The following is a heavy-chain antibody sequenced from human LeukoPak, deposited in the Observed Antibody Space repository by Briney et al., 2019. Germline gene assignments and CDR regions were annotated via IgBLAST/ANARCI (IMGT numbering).Heavy chain of an antibody. J-gene: IGHJ3*02. Sequence: SETLSLTCTVSGGSVSSSRYYWGWIRQPPGKGLEWIGSIYYSGSTYDNPSLKSRVTTSVDTSKNQFSLKLSSVTAADTAVYYCARWVVYSRFDAFDIWGQGTMVTVSS. CDR2: IYYSGST. D-gene: IGHD2-8*02. V-gene: IGHV4-39*01. CDR3: ARWVVYSRFDAFDI. CDR1: GGSVSSSRYY.